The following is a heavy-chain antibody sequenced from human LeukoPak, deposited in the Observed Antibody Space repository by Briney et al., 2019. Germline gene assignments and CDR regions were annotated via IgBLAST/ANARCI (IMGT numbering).Heavy chain of an antibody. CDR1: GFTFSTYW. J-gene: IGHJ4*02. D-gene: IGHD6-6*01. CDR2: IKQDGSDK. CDR3: ARFRYSSSAFDY. Sequence: GGSLRLSCAASGFTFSTYWMTWVRQAPGKGLEWVADIKQDGSDKDYVDSVKGRFTISRDNAKNSLYLQMNSLRAEDTAVYYCARFRYSSSAFDYWGQGTLVTVSS. V-gene: IGHV3-7*01.